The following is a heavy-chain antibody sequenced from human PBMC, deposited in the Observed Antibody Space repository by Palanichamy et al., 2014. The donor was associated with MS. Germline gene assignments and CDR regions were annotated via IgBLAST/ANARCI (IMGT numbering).Heavy chain of an antibody. J-gene: IGHJ4*02. CDR3: VKDHGSAWPLWVY. CDR1: GFRFSSYG. Sequence: QVQLVESGGGVVQAGRSLRLSCAASGFRFSSYGMHWVRQAPGKGLEWVGIIWSDGSDKYYADSVQGRFTISRDNSKNTVDLQMNSLRVDDTAVYYCVKDHGSAWPLWVYWGPGTLVIVSS. V-gene: IGHV3-33*06. D-gene: IGHD6-19*01. CDR2: IWSDGSDK.